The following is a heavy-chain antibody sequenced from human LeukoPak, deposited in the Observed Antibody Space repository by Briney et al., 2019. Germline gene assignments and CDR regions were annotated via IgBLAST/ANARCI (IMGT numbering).Heavy chain of an antibody. CDR2: ISASGGST. V-gene: IGHV3-23*01. Sequence: GGSLRLSCAASGFTFSNYAMTWVRQAPGKGLEWVSAISASGGSTYYADSVKGRFTISRDDSKNTLHLQMNSLRAEDTAVYYCARKGYYYDSSGYYSFDYWGQGTLVTVSS. CDR3: ARKGYYYDSSGYYSFDY. CDR1: GFTFSNYA. D-gene: IGHD3-22*01. J-gene: IGHJ4*02.